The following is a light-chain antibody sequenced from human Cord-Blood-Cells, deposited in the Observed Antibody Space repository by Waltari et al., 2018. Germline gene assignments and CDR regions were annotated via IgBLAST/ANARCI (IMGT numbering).Light chain of an antibody. CDR1: SSDVGGYNY. CDR3: SSYTSSSTLDVV. Sequence: QSALTQPASVSGSPGQSITISCTGTSSDVGGYNYVSWYQQHPGKAPNLMIYEVSNRPSGVSKRFSGSKSGNTASLTISGLQAEDEADYYCSSYTSSSTLDVVCGGGTKLTVL. J-gene: IGLJ2*01. V-gene: IGLV2-14*01. CDR2: EVS.